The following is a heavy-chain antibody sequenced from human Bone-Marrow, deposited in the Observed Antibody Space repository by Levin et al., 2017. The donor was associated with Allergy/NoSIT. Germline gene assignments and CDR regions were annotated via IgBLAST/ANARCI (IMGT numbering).Heavy chain of an antibody. CDR3: TTSDEISNGYYYYSAMDL. J-gene: IGHJ6*02. V-gene: IGHV3-15*01. CDR2: IKSNSDDATT. CDR1: GFSFTNAW. Sequence: GGSLRLSCAASGFSFTNAWMSWVRQAPGKGLEWVSRIKSNSDDATTFYAAPVQGRFTISRDDSKHTLYLQMNSLKTEDTAVYYCTTSDEISNGYYYYSAMDLWGQGTTVTVSS. D-gene: IGHD2-21*02.